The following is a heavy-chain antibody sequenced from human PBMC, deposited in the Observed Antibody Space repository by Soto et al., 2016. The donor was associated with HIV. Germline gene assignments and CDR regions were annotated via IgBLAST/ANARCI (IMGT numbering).Heavy chain of an antibody. J-gene: IGHJ6*03. CDR3: ARGDCSSSTCRLNSYYYMDV. Sequence: VQLVESGGGVVQPGMSLRLSCAASGFSFSNYGMHWVRQAPGKGLEWVSVIWYDGSNQYYADSVKGRFTISRDNSKNTLSLQMNSLRAEDTALYYCARGDCSSSTCRLNSYYYMDVWGKGTTVTVSS. CDR1: GFSFSNYG. V-gene: IGHV3-33*01. D-gene: IGHD2-2*01. CDR2: IWYDGSNQ.